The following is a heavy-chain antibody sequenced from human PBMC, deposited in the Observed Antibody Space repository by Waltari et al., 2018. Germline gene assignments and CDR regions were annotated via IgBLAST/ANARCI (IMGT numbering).Heavy chain of an antibody. J-gene: IGHJ3*02. D-gene: IGHD2-21*02. CDR1: GYTFTGYY. V-gene: IGHV1-2*02. CDR3: ARAGGDWLGAFDI. CDR2: TNPNSGGT. Sequence: QVQLVQSGAEVKKPGASVKVSCKASGYTFTGYYMHWVRQAPGQGLEWMGWTNPNSGGTNYEQEFQGMVTMTSDTSISTAYMELSSLRSEDTAVYYCARAGGDWLGAFDIWGQGTMVTVSS.